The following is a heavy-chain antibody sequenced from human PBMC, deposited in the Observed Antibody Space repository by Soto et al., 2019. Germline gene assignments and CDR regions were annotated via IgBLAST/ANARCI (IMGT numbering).Heavy chain of an antibody. J-gene: IGHJ3*02. CDR1: GYSFTSQY. D-gene: IGHD5-12*01. V-gene: IGHV1-46*03. Sequence: QVQLVQSGAEVKKPGASVKISCEASGYSFTSQYVHWVRQAPGQGLEWMGIINPNGGSTTYAQKSRGKSPITRRQAPKSVLLERRRRPFGENAVFYCAREPGLRAGGGGTEPLDIWGQGTMVTVAS. CDR2: INPNGGST. CDR3: AREPGLRAGGGGTEPLDI.